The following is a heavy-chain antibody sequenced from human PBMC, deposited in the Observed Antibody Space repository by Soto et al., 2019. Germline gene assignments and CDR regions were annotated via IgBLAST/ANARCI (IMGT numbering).Heavy chain of an antibody. V-gene: IGHV3-21*01. CDR1: GFTFSRVR. CDR3: ARVAY. CDR2: LSSSNSEK. Sequence: GGSLSLFCEASGFTFSRVRMNCVRQAPGKGLEWGSSLSSSNSEKWCEASEKGRFIICRQNARDSLFLQVNTLRPEDSAIYYCARVAYWGPGTQVTVSS. J-gene: IGHJ4*02.